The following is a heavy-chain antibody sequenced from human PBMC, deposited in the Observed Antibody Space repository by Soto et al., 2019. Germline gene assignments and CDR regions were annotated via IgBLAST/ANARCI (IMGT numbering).Heavy chain of an antibody. CDR3: ARITILGLPWDS. CDR2: ISAYNGNT. V-gene: IGHV1-18*04. J-gene: IGHJ4*02. Sequence: QVPLVQSGAEVKKPGASVKVSCKASGYTFSSYGISWVRQAPGQGLEWMGRISAYNGNTNYAQKFQGRVTMTTDTSTSTAYLELRSPRSDDTAVYYCARITILGLPWDSWGQGTLVTVSS. D-gene: IGHD3-3*01. CDR1: GYTFSSYG.